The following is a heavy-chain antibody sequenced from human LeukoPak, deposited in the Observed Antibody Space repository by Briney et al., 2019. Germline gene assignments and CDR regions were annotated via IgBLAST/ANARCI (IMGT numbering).Heavy chain of an antibody. CDR3: AGSIAARLDY. CDR1: GGSIGSYY. J-gene: IGHJ4*02. CDR2: IYYSGSS. D-gene: IGHD6-6*01. Sequence: PSESLSLTCTVSGGSIGSYYWSWIRQPPGKGLEWIGYIYYSGSSNYNPSLKSRVTISVDTSKNQFSLKLSSVTAADTAVYYCAGSIAARLDYWGQGTLVTVSS. V-gene: IGHV4-59*12.